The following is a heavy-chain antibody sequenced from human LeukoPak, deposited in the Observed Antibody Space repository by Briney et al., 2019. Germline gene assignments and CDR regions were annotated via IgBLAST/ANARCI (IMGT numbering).Heavy chain of an antibody. D-gene: IGHD3-10*01. CDR3: AKVAHYYGSGSLSVGMDV. CDR1: GFRFSSYA. J-gene: IGHJ6*02. V-gene: IGHV3-23*01. CDR2: ISGSGVST. Sequence: GGFLRLSCAASGFRFSSYAMSWVRQAPGKGLEWVSAISGSGVSTYCADSVKGRFTVSRDNSKNTLYLQMNSLRAEDTAVYYCAKVAHYYGSGSLSVGMDVWGQGTTVTVSS.